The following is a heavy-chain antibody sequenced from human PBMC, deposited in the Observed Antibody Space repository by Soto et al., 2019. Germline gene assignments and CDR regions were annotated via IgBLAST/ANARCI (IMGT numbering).Heavy chain of an antibody. CDR2: IYFSGNT. D-gene: IGHD4-17*01. CDR3: ARAVNDYGSYFDY. J-gene: IGHJ4*02. Sequence: SETLSLTCRVTGYSISSRGFYWTWIRQHPGKGLEWIGNIYFSGNTYYNSALKSRVTMSVDTSKNQFSLNLRSVTAADTAVYYCARAVNDYGSYFDYWGQGTLVTVSS. CDR1: GYSISSRGFY. V-gene: IGHV4-31*03.